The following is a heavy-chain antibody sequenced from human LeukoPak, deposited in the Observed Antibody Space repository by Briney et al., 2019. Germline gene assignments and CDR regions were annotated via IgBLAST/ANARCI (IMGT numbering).Heavy chain of an antibody. Sequence: GASVKVSCKASGYTFTSYGIRWVRPAPGQGLEWMGWISAYNGNTNYAQKLQGRVTMTTDTSTSTAYMELRSLRSDDTAVYYCARAGIGDWELLEEGFDYWGQGTLVTVSS. V-gene: IGHV1-18*01. J-gene: IGHJ4*02. CDR1: GYTFTSYG. CDR2: ISAYNGNT. D-gene: IGHD1-26*01. CDR3: ARAGIGDWELLEEGFDY.